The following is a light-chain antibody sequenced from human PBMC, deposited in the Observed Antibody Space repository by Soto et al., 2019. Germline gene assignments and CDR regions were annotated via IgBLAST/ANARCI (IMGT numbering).Light chain of an antibody. CDR1: QSISTW. CDR2: TAS. V-gene: IGKV1-5*03. J-gene: IGKJ2*01. CDR3: QPYNRYSPYT. Sequence: DIQMTQFPSTLSASIGDRVTITCRASQSISTWLAWYQQKAGKAPKLLIYTASSLETGVPSRFSGSGSGTEFTLTISGLQPDDFATYYCQPYNRYSPYTLGQGTRLELK.